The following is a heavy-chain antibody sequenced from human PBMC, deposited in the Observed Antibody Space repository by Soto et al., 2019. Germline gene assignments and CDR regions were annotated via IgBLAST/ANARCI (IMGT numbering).Heavy chain of an antibody. Sequence: QVQLVQSGAEVKKPGSSVKVSCKASGGTFSTYTFSWVRQAPGQGLEWIGGIIPILGTTNYAQRLQGRVTITADKSTGTVYMDLTSLRSEDTAVYYCARGGGLVATAIPPYCYGLDVWGLGTTVTVSS. D-gene: IGHD2-2*02. CDR3: ARGGGLVATAIPPYCYGLDV. V-gene: IGHV1-69*06. CDR2: IIPILGTT. J-gene: IGHJ6*02. CDR1: GGTFSTYT.